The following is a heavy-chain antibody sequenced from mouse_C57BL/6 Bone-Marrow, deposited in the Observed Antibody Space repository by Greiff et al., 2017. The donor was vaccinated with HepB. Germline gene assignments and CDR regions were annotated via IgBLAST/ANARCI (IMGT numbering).Heavy chain of an antibody. CDR3: ARGYYGSNYFDY. V-gene: IGHV5-4*01. CDR1: GFTFSSYA. J-gene: IGHJ2*01. Sequence: EVQLVESGGGLVKPGGSLKLSCAASGFTFSSYAMSWVRQTPEKRLEWVATISDGGSYTYYPENVKGRFTISRDNAKNNLYLQMSHLKSEDTAMYYCARGYYGSNYFDYWGQGTTLTVSS. D-gene: IGHD1-1*01. CDR2: ISDGGSYT.